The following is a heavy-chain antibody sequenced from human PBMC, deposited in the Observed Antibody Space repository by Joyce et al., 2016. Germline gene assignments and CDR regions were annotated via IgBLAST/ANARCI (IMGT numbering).Heavy chain of an antibody. CDR1: GDRVSSNSAA. D-gene: IGHD3-22*01. J-gene: IGHJ4*02. V-gene: IGHV6-1*01. CDR3: ARAGYYHTSGYYYPNFDY. Sequence: QVQLQQSGPGLVKPSQTLSLTCAISGDRVSSNSAAWNWIRKSPSRGLEWLGRTYDRSKWHNDYAVSVKSRITINPDTPKNQFSLQLNSVTPEDAAVYYCARAGYYHTSGYYYPNFDYWGPGTLVTVSS. CDR2: TYDRSKWHN.